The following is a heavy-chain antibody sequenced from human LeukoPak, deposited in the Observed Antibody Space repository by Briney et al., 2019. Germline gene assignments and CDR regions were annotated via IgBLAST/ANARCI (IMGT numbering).Heavy chain of an antibody. CDR2: IYPGDSDT. CDR1: GYSFTTYW. CDR3: ARQMVEYSSSSALDY. Sequence: GESLKISCKGSGYSFTTYWIGWVRQMPGKGLEWIGIIYPGDSDTRHSPSFQGQVTISADKSISTAYLQWSSLKASDTAMYYCARQMVEYSSSSALDYWGQGTLVTVSS. V-gene: IGHV5-51*01. J-gene: IGHJ4*02. D-gene: IGHD6-6*01.